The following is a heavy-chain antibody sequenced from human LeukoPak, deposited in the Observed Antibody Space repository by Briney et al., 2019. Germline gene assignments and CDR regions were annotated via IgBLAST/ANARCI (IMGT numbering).Heavy chain of an antibody. Sequence: GRSLRLSCATSGFTFSSYGMHWVRQAPGKGLEWVAVIWYDGSNKYYADSVKGRFTISRDNSKNTLYLQMNSLRAEDTAVYYCARDIGSYSDAFDIWGQGTMVTVSS. V-gene: IGHV3-33*01. J-gene: IGHJ3*02. CDR1: GFTFSSYG. D-gene: IGHD2-21*01. CDR2: IWYDGSNK. CDR3: ARDIGSYSDAFDI.